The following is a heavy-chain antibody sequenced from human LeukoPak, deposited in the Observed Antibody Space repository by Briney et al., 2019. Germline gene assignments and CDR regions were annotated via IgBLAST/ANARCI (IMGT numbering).Heavy chain of an antibody. CDR2: ISAYSGNA. CDR1: GYTFTSYG. Sequence: ASVKVSCKASGYTFTSYGISWVRQAPGQGLEWMGLISAYSGNANFAQKLQGRVTMTTDTSTSTAYMELRSLRSDDTAVYFCARGADTGSYGSLVYFDYWGQGTLVTVSS. D-gene: IGHD3-16*01. CDR3: ARGADTGSYGSLVYFDY. J-gene: IGHJ4*02. V-gene: IGHV1-18*01.